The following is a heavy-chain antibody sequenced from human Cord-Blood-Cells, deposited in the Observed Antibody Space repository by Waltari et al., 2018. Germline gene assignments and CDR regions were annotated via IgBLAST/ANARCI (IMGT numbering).Heavy chain of an antibody. D-gene: IGHD3-10*01. J-gene: IGHJ4*02. CDR3: ARVGTMVRGAPDY. CDR2: IKQDGSEK. V-gene: IGHV3-7*01. CDR1: GCTSGSSW. Sequence: EVQLVESGGGLVQPGGSLRLSCAAPGCTSGSSWMSWVRQAPGKGLEWVANIKQDGSEKYYVDSVKGRFTISRDNAKNSLYLQMNSLRAEDTAVYYCARVGTMVRGAPDYWGQGTLVTVSS.